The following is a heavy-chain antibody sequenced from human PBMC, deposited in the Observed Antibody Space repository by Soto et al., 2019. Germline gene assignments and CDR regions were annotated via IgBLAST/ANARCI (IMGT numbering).Heavy chain of an antibody. D-gene: IGHD2-8*01. J-gene: IGHJ4*02. CDR3: AREPEDGVTWDY. V-gene: IGHV1-3*01. CDR1: GYTFTAHS. CDR2: IIVSHDRP. Sequence: QVQLVQSGTEVKEPGASVRVSCKASGYTFTAHSLHWARQVPGQGLEWMGWIIVSHDRPRYAPQFQGRLTFETDRIATTAYMQGTRLTPEDTAVYFCAREPEDGVTWDYWGQGTPVVVSS.